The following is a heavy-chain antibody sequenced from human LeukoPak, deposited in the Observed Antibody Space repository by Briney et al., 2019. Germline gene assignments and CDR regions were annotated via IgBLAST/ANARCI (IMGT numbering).Heavy chain of an antibody. J-gene: IGHJ4*02. CDR3: ARAYAGSASRFDY. CDR2: VFYSGST. V-gene: IGHV4-39*07. CDR1: GGSISSTSYY. D-gene: IGHD3-10*01. Sequence: SETLSLTCTVSGGSISSTSYYWGWIRQPPGKGLEWIGSVFYSGSTSYNPSLKSRVTVSVDTSKNQFSLKLSSVIEADTAVYYCARAYAGSASRFDYWGQGILVTVSS.